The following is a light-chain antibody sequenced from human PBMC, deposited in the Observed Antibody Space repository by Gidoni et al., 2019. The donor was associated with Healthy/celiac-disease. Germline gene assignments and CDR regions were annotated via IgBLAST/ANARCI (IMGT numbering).Light chain of an antibody. CDR2: GAA. V-gene: IGKV3-15*01. CDR1: QSVSSN. Sequence: EIVMTPSPATLSVSPGERATLSCRASQSVSSNLAWYQQKPGQAPGLLIYGAATRATGVPARFSGSGSGTEFTLTISSLQSEDFAVYYCQQYNNWPPLTFGGGTKVEIK. J-gene: IGKJ4*01. CDR3: QQYNNWPPLT.